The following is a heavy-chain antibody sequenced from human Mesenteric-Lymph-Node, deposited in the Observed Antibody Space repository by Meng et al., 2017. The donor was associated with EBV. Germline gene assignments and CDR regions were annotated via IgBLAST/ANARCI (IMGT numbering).Heavy chain of an antibody. V-gene: IGHV4-34*01. J-gene: IGHJ5*02. D-gene: IGHD2-15*01. CDR3: ARGNEYCSGGSCTQNWFDP. CDR1: GGSFSGYY. CDR2: INHSGST. Sequence: QVQLQQWGAGLLKPSEXLSLTCAGDGGSFSGYYWSWIRQPPGKGLEWIGEINHSGSTNYNPSLKSRVTISVDTSKNQFSLKLSSVTAADTAVYYCARGNEYCSGGSCTQNWFDPWGQGTLVTVSS.